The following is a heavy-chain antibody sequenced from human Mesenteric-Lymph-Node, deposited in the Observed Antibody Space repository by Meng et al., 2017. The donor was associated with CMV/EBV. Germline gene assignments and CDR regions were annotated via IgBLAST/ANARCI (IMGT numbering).Heavy chain of an antibody. CDR2: IYYSGST. J-gene: IGHJ6*02. V-gene: IGHV4-61*01. Sequence: SETLSLTCTVSGGSVSSGSYYWSWIRQPPGKGLEWIGYIYYSGSTNYNPSLKSRVTISVDTSKNQFSLKLTSVTAADTAVYYCARESMDTALVRQSYYYYYYGMDVWGQGTTVTVSS. CDR1: GGSVSSGSYY. CDR3: ARESMDTALVRQSYYYYYYGMDV. D-gene: IGHD5-18*01.